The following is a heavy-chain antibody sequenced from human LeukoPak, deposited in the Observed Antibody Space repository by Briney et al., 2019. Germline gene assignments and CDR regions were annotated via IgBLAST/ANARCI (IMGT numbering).Heavy chain of an antibody. Sequence: SETLSLTCAVYGGSFSGYYWSWIRQPPGKGLEWIGEINHSGSTNYNPSLKSRVTISVDTSKNQFSLKLSSVTAADTAVYYCARGRLYNWNGKGLSWFDPRGQGTLVTASS. J-gene: IGHJ5*02. D-gene: IGHD1-1*01. CDR3: ARGRLYNWNGKGLSWFDP. CDR1: GGSFSGYY. CDR2: INHSGST. V-gene: IGHV4-34*01.